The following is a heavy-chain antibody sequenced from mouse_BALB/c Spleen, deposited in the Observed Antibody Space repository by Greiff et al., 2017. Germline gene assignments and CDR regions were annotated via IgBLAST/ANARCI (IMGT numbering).Heavy chain of an antibody. D-gene: IGHD2-3*01. CDR2: IYPGNSDT. Sequence: VQLQQSGTVLARPGASVKMSCKASGYSFTSYWMHWVKQRPGQGLEWIGAIYPGNSDTSYNQKFKGKAKLTAVTSASTAYMELSSLTNEDSAVYYCTREGDDGYIYFDYWGQGTTLTVSS. CDR3: TREGDDGYIYFDY. CDR1: GYSFTSYW. J-gene: IGHJ2*01. V-gene: IGHV1-5*01.